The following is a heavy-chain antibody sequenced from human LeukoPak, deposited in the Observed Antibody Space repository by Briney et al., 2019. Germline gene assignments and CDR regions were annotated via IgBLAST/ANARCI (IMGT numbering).Heavy chain of an antibody. D-gene: IGHD1-26*01. Sequence: ASVKVSCKASGYTFTGDYTHWVRQAPGQGLEWMGWINPNSGGTNYAQKFQGRVTMTRDTSISTAYMELSRLRSDDTAVYYCARVWVEVGNVGSFDYWGQGTLVTVPS. CDR1: GYTFTGDY. CDR2: INPNSGGT. J-gene: IGHJ4*02. CDR3: ARVWVEVGNVGSFDY. V-gene: IGHV1-2*02.